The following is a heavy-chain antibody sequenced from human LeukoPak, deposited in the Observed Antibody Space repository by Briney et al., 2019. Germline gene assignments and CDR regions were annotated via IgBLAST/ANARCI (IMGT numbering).Heavy chain of an antibody. D-gene: IGHD3-22*01. J-gene: IGHJ3*02. Sequence: GGSLRLSCSASGFTFDDYAMHWVRQAPGKGLEWVSGISWNTGSIGYADSVKGRFTISRDNAKNSLYLQMNSLRAEDTALYYCAKDKDDSSGYFRPGAFDIWGQGTMVTVSS. CDR2: ISWNTGSI. CDR3: AKDKDDSSGYFRPGAFDI. CDR1: GFTFDDYA. V-gene: IGHV3-9*01.